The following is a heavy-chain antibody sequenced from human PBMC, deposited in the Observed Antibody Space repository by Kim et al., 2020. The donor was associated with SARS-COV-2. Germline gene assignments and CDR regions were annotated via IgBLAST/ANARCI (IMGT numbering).Heavy chain of an antibody. CDR1: GGSFSGYY. Sequence: SETLSLTCAVYGGSFSGYYWSWIRQPPGKGLEWIGEINHSGSTNYNPSLKSRVTISVDTSKNQFSLKLSSVTAAYTAVYYCARGYGIVDYWGQGTLVTVSS. V-gene: IGHV4-34*01. D-gene: IGHD1-26*01. J-gene: IGHJ4*02. CDR3: ARGYGIVDY. CDR2: INHSGST.